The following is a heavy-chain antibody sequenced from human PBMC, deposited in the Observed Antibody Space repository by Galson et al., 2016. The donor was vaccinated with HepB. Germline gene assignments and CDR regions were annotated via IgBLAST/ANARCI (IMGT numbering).Heavy chain of an antibody. D-gene: IGHD6-19*01. CDR1: GYTFASYG. V-gene: IGHV1-18*01. J-gene: IGHJ4*02. Sequence: SVKVSCKASGYTFASYGISWVRQAPGQGLEWMGWISAYYGNTNYAQKLQGRVTMTTDTSTSTAYMELRSLRSDDTAVYYCARDWLVAVFDYWGQGTLVTVSS. CDR3: ARDWLVAVFDY. CDR2: ISAYYGNT.